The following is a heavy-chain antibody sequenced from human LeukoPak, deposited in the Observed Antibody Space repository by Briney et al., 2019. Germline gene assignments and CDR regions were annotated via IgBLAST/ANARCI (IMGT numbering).Heavy chain of an antibody. V-gene: IGHV3-7*03. CDR3: AKAPKTTVFGVVIKTIQYWYFDL. D-gene: IGHD3-3*01. Sequence: GGSLRLSCAASGFTFSSYWMSWVRQAPGKGLEWVANIKKDGSEKYYVDSVKGRFTISRDNAKTSLYLQMNSLRAEDTAVYYCAKAPKTTVFGVVIKTIQYWYFDLWGRGTLVTVSS. CDR2: IKKDGSEK. CDR1: GFTFSSYW. J-gene: IGHJ2*01.